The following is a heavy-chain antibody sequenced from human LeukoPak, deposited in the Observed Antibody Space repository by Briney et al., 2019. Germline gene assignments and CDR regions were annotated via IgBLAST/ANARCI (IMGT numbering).Heavy chain of an antibody. Sequence: GASVKVSCKASGDTFTSYGISWVRQAPRQGLEWMGWISAYNGNTNYAQKLQGRVTITTCTSTSTAYMELRSLRSDDTAVYYCARDSGGIRFLEWLPNYYYYYMDVWGKGTTVTVSS. CDR2: ISAYNGNT. D-gene: IGHD3-3*01. V-gene: IGHV1-18*01. J-gene: IGHJ6*03. CDR3: ARDSGGIRFLEWLPNYYYYYMDV. CDR1: GDTFTSYG.